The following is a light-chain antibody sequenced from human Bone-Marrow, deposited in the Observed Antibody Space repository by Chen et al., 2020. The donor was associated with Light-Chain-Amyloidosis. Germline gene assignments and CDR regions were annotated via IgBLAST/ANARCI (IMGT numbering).Light chain of an antibody. J-gene: IGLJ2*01. V-gene: IGLV3-25*03. CDR2: RDT. Sequence: SYELTPPSSGLGSPGPTGRNNLTGDDLPTKYAYWYQQKPGQAPVLVIHRDTERPSGISERFSGSSSGTTATLTISGVQAEDEADYHCQSADSSGTYEVIFGGGTKLTVL. CDR3: QSADSSGTYEVI. CDR1: DLPTKY.